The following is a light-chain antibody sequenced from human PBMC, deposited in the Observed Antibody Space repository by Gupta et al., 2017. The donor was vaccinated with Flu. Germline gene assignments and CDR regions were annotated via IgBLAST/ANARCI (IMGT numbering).Light chain of an antibody. V-gene: IGLV6-57*03. CDR3: QSDGSSTDVM. J-gene: IGLJ3*02. Sequence: MLPLSPSVSAAPGWAVTISCTRSSGSIDSKDVQWYEQRPGRAPTKVIYEDFQRPSGGPNRFSGSIDTSSNAASLTISGLKTEDEAEYYCQSDGSSTDVMFGGGTRLTVL. CDR2: EDF. CDR1: SGSIDSKD.